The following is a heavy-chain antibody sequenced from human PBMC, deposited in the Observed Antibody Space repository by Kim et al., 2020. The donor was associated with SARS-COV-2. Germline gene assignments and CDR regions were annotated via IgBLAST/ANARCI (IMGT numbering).Heavy chain of an antibody. Sequence: SETLYLTCTVSGGSISSYYWSWIRQPPGKGLEWIGYISYSGSTNYNPSLKSRVTISVDTSKNQFSLKLSTVTAADTAVYYCARDLMVAGTYAVDIWGQGTMVTVSS. D-gene: IGHD2-15*01. CDR3: ARDLMVAGTYAVDI. CDR1: GGSISSYY. J-gene: IGHJ3*02. CDR2: ISYSGST. V-gene: IGHV4-59*01.